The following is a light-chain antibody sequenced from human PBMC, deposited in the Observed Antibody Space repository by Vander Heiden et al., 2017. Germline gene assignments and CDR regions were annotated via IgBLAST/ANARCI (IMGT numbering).Light chain of an antibody. CDR1: QGISSY. CDR3: QQYYSYPLLT. V-gene: IGKV1-8*01. Sequence: AIRITQSPSSLSASTGDRVTIPCRASQGISSYLAWYQQKPGKAPKLLIYAASTLQSGVPSRFSGSGSGTDFTLTISCLQSEDFATYYCQQYYSYPLLTFGGGTKVEIK. J-gene: IGKJ4*01. CDR2: AAS.